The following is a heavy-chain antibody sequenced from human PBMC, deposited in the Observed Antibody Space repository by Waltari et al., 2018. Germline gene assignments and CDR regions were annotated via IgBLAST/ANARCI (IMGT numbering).Heavy chain of an antibody. Sequence: EVQLVESGGGLVQPGGSLRLSCAASGFTYSMYWMHWVRQAPGKGLVWVSRINSDGSSTSYADSVKGRFTISKDNAKNTVYLQMNSLRAEDTDIYYCARGARRTTVTTGWWYFDLWGRGTLVTVSS. CDR3: ARGARRTTVTTGWWYFDL. J-gene: IGHJ2*01. V-gene: IGHV3-74*01. CDR1: GFTYSMYW. CDR2: INSDGSST. D-gene: IGHD4-17*01.